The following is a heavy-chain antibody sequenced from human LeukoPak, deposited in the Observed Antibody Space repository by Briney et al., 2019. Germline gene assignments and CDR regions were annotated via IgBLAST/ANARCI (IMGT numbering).Heavy chain of an antibody. D-gene: IGHD3-10*01. CDR3: MNPNHYGSGI. Sequence: GGSLRLSRSVSGFSFSSYVLHWVRQAPGKGLESVSGISQNGDNTYYADSVKGRFTISKDNSENTLYLQMNSLRPEDTAVYYCMNPNHYGSGIWGQGTLVTVSS. CDR2: ISQNGDNT. V-gene: IGHV3-64D*06. J-gene: IGHJ4*02. CDR1: GFSFSSYV.